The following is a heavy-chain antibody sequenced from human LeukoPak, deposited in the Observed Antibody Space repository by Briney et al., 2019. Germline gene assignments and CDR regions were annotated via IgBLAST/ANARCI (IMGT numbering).Heavy chain of an antibody. CDR2: ISSSSSYI. CDR3: ARDSLPRSGWYGGYGAFDI. V-gene: IGHV3-21*04. Sequence: GGSLRLSCAASGFTFSSYSMNWVRQAPGKGLEWVSSISSSSSYIYYADSVKGRFTISRDNAKNSLYLQMNSLRAEDTAVYYCARDSLPRSGWYGGYGAFDIWGQGTMVTVSS. CDR1: GFTFSSYS. D-gene: IGHD6-19*01. J-gene: IGHJ3*02.